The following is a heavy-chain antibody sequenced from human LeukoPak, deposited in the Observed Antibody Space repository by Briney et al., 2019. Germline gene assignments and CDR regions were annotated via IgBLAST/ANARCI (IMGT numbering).Heavy chain of an antibody. Sequence: SETLSLTCTVSGGSISSYYWSWIRQPAGKGLEWIGRIYTSGSTNYNPSLKSRVTMSVDTSKNQFSLKLSSVTAADTAVYYCARGSYYYDSSGRLFDYWGQGTLVTVSS. D-gene: IGHD3-22*01. J-gene: IGHJ4*02. V-gene: IGHV4-4*07. CDR1: GGSISSYY. CDR2: IYTSGST. CDR3: ARGSYYYDSSGRLFDY.